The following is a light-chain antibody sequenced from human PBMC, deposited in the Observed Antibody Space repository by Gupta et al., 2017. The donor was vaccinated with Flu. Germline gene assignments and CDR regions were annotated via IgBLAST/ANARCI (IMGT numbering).Light chain of an antibody. CDR2: AAS. CDR1: QAISTY. J-gene: IGKJ2*01. V-gene: IGKV1-39*01. CDR3: QQSYSTPRT. Sequence: GDRVTITCRASQAISTYLNWYQRRPGEAPKLLIYAASSLQSGVPSRFGGGGSGTDFTLTISSLQPEDFATYYCQQSYSTPRTFGQGTKLEIK.